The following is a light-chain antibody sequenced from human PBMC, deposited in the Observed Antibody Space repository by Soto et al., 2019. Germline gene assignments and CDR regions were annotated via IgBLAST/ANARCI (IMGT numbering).Light chain of an antibody. CDR2: DAS. Sequence: IHMTQSPSTLSXXXGXXXTXXXRASQSISSWLAWYQQKPGKAPKLLIYDASSLESGVPSRFSGSGSGTEFTLTISSLQPDDFATYYCQQYNSYSRTFGQGTKVDIK. V-gene: IGKV1-5*01. CDR3: QQYNSYSRT. CDR1: QSISSW. J-gene: IGKJ1*01.